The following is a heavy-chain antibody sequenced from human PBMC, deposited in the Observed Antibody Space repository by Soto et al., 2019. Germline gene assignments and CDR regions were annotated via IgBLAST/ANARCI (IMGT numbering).Heavy chain of an antibody. CDR2: INAGNGNT. J-gene: IGHJ4*02. D-gene: IGHD3-22*01. V-gene: IGHV1-3*01. Sequence: QVQLVQSGAEVKKPGASVKVSCKASGYTFTSYAMHWVRQAPGQRLEWMGWINAGNGNTKYSQKFQGRVTITRDTXAXTVXMELSSLRSEDTAVYYCARDEPTYHYDSSGYPGDYWGQGTLVTVSS. CDR1: GYTFTSYA. CDR3: ARDEPTYHYDSSGYPGDY.